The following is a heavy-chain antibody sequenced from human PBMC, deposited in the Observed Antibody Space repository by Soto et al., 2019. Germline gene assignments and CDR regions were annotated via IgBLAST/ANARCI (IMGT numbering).Heavy chain of an antibody. CDR3: ARHWVYYDILTGYSPYNWFDP. V-gene: IGHV4-39*01. CDR2: IYYSGST. J-gene: IGHJ5*02. Sequence: QLQLQESGPGLVKPSETLSLTCTVSGGSISSSSYYWGWIRQPPGKGLEWIGSIYYSGSTYYNPSLKSRVTISVDTSKNQFSLKLSSVTAADTAVYYCARHWVYYDILTGYSPYNWFDPWGQGTLVTVSS. D-gene: IGHD3-9*01. CDR1: GGSISSSSYY.